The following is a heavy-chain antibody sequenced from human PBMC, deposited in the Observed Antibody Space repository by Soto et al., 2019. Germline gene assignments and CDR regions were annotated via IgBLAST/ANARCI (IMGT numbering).Heavy chain of an antibody. Sequence: PGGSLRLFCSAPGFPFSESYMRLARQGPGEGLELVSYFSSSGSTIYYADSVKGRFTISRDNAKNSLYLQMNSLRAEDTAVYYCARRFEQLDDYYYYYMDVWGKGTTVTVSS. V-gene: IGHV3-11*01. CDR3: ARRFEQLDDYYYYYMDV. J-gene: IGHJ6*03. CDR2: FSSSGSTI. D-gene: IGHD6-6*01. CDR1: GFPFSESY.